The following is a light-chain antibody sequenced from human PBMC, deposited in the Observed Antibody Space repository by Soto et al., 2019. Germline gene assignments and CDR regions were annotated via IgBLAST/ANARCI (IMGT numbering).Light chain of an antibody. V-gene: IGKV2-28*01. J-gene: IGKJ2*01. CDR2: LGS. Sequence: DIVMTQSPLSLPVTPGEPASISCRSSQSLLHSNGYNYLDWYLQKTGQSPQLLIYLGSNRASGVPDRFSGSGSGTDFTLKISRVEAEDVGVYYCMQALQTRTFGQGTKLEIK. CDR1: QSLLHSNGYNY. CDR3: MQALQTRT.